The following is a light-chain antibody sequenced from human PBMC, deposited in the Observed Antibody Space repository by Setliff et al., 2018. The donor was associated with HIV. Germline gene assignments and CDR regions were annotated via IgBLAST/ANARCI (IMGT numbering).Light chain of an antibody. CDR3: SSYTSSSPLYV. J-gene: IGLJ1*01. V-gene: IGLV2-14*01. CDR2: EVS. Sequence: QSVLTQPASVSGSPGQSITISCTGTSSDVGGYNYVSWYQQHPGKAPKLMIYEVSNRPSGVSDRFSGSKSGNTAPLTISGLQTEDEADYFCSSYTSSSPLYVFGTGTQLTVL. CDR1: SSDVGGYNY.